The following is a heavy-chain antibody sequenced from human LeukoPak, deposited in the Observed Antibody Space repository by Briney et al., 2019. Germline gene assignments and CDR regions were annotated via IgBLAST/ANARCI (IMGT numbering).Heavy chain of an antibody. V-gene: IGHV3-7*01. J-gene: IGHJ5*02. CDR2: IKQDGSEK. Sequence: PGGSLRLSCAASGFTFSSYWMSWVRQAPGKGLEWVANIKQDGSEKYYVDSVKGRFTISRDNAKNSLYLQMNSLRAEDTAVYYCARGTRAHIAAAGTVWFDPWGQGTLVTVSS. CDR3: ARGTRAHIAAAGTVWFDP. CDR1: GFTFSSYW. D-gene: IGHD6-13*01.